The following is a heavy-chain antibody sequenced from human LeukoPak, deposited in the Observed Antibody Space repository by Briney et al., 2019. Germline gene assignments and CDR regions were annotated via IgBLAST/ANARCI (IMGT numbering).Heavy chain of an antibody. CDR1: GFTFSSYS. CDR3: ARESRGLMDV. CDR2: IKQDGSEK. V-gene: IGHV3-7*01. D-gene: IGHD3-10*01. Sequence: PGGSLRLSCAASGFTFSSYSMNWVRQAPGKGLEWVANIKQDGSEKYYVDSVKGRFTISRDNAKNSLYLQMNSLRAEDTAVYYCARESRGLMDVWGKGTAVTISS. J-gene: IGHJ6*03.